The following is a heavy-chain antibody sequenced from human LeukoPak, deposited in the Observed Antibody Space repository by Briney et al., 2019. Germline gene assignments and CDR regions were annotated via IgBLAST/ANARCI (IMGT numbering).Heavy chain of an antibody. CDR1: GYSISSGYY. CDR2: IYHSGST. Sequence: SETLSLTCTVSGYSISSGYYWGWIRQPPGKGLEWIGSIYHSGSTYYNPSLKSRVTISVDTSKNQFSLKLSSVTAADTAVYYCARVGYGDRLWYFDLWGRGTLVTVSS. J-gene: IGHJ2*01. CDR3: ARVGYGDRLWYFDL. V-gene: IGHV4-38-2*02. D-gene: IGHD4-17*01.